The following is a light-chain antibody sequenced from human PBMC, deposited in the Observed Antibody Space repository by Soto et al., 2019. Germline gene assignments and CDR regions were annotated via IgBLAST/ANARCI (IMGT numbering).Light chain of an antibody. Sequence: PGERATLSCRASQSVTRYLAWYQQRPGQTPRLLIYDASNRATGIPARFSGSGSGTDFTLSISSLEPEDFAVYYCQQRSSWPFTFGPGTKVDIK. CDR1: QSVTRY. V-gene: IGKV3-11*01. CDR2: DAS. CDR3: QQRSSWPFT. J-gene: IGKJ3*01.